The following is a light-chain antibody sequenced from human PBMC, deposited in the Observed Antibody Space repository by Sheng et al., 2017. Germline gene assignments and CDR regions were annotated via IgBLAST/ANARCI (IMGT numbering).Light chain of an antibody. CDR1: RNVLYNSNNKNY. CDR2: WAS. V-gene: IGKV4-1*01. CDR3: QQDYSTPTWT. J-gene: IGKJ1*01. Sequence: DIVMTQSPDSLAVSLGERATINCKSSRNVLYNSNNKNYLAWYQQKPGQPPKLLIYWASTRESGVPDRFSGSGSGTDFTLTISSLQPEDFATYFCQQDYSTPTWTFGQGTKVEIK.